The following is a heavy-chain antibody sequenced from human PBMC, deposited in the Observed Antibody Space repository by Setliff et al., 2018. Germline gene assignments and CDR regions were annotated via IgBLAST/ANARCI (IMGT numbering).Heavy chain of an antibody. J-gene: IGHJ6*02. CDR1: GFTFSDYY. D-gene: IGHD5-12*01. Sequence: LRLSCAASGFTFSDYYMSWIRQAPGKGLEWVSYISSSGSTIYYADSVKGRFTITRDNAKNSLYLQMNSLRAEDTAVYYCARGSGYLTSFYYYYYYGMDVWGQGTTVTVSS. CDR2: ISSSGSTI. V-gene: IGHV3-11*04. CDR3: ARGSGYLTSFYYYYYYGMDV.